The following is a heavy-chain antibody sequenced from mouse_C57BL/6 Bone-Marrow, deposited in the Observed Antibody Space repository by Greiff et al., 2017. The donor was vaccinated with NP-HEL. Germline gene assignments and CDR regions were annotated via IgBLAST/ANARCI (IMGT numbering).Heavy chain of an antibody. V-gene: IGHV1-76*01. CDR1: GYTFTDYY. CDR2: IYPGSGNT. D-gene: IGHD1-1*01. CDR3: ASPSITTVVDAMDY. J-gene: IGHJ4*01. Sequence: QVQLKESGAELVRPGASVKLSCKASGYTFTDYYINWVKQRPGQGLEWIARIYPGSGNTYYNEKFKGKATLTAEKSSSTAYMQLSSLTSEDSAVYFCASPSITTVVDAMDYWGQGTSVTVSS.